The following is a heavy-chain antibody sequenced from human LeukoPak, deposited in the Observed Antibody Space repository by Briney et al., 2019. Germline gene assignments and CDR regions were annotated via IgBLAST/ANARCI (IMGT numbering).Heavy chain of an antibody. CDR2: ITDSGGST. J-gene: IGHJ4*02. CDR3: AKDSRRASGWYYFDY. D-gene: IGHD6-19*01. Sequence: GGSLRLSCAASGFSFSNYAMSWVRQAPGKGLEWVSGITDSGGSTYYADSVKGRFTISRDNSKNTLYLQMNSLRAEDSAVYYCAKDSRRASGWYYFDYWGQGTLVTASS. CDR1: GFSFSNYA. V-gene: IGHV3-23*01.